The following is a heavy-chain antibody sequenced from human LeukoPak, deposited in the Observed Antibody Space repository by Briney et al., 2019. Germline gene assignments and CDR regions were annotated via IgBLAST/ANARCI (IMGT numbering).Heavy chain of an antibody. J-gene: IGHJ4*02. CDR3: ARDRVVSSYYDSSGYHDY. D-gene: IGHD3-22*01. CDR1: GFTFSSYS. V-gene: IGHV3-21*01. CDR2: ISSSSSYI. Sequence: GGSLRLSCAASGFTFSSYSMNWVRQAPGKGLEWVSSISSSSSYIYYADSVKGRFTISRDNAKNSLYLQMNSLRAEDTAVYYCARDRVVSSYYDSSGYHDYWGQGTLVTVSS.